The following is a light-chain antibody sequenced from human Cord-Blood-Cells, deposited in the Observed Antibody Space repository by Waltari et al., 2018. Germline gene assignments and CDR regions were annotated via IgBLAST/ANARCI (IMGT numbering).Light chain of an antibody. V-gene: IGKV1-33*01. CDR3: QQYDNLAVT. Sequence: DIQMTQSPSSLSAYVGDRVTITCQASQDISNYLNWYQQKPGKAPKLLIYDASNLETGVPSRFSGSGSGTDFTFTISSLQPEDIATYYCQQYDNLAVTFGPGTKVDIK. J-gene: IGKJ3*01. CDR1: QDISNY. CDR2: DAS.